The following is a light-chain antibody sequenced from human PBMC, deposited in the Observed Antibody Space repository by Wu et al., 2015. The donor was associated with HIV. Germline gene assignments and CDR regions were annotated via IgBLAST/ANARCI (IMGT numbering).Light chain of an antibody. V-gene: IGKV1-33*01. CDR1: HDISNN. Sequence: DIQMTQSPSSLSASVGDRVTIRCQASHDISNNLNWYQQKSGKAPKLLIYGAWNLETGVPSKFSGSASGRDSTLTISSLQPEDIATYYCQHCDHLPYIFGQGPGWRS. CDR3: QHCDHLPYI. CDR2: GAW. J-gene: IGKJ2*01.